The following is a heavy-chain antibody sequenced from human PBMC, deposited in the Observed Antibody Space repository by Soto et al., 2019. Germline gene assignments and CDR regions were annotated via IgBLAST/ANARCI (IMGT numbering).Heavy chain of an antibody. CDR3: ARYPYTSYCSDGSCSYDAFDI. CDR1: GYSFTSYD. Sequence: QVQMVQSGAEVKKPGASVKVSCRASGYSFTSYDVNWVRQATGQGREWMGWMNPNSGNTAFAQKFQGRVTMNRETPISTAYMELSGLRSEDTAVYYCARYPYTSYCSDGSCSYDAFDIWGQGTVVTVSS. J-gene: IGHJ3*02. V-gene: IGHV1-8*01. CDR2: MNPNSGNT. D-gene: IGHD2-15*01.